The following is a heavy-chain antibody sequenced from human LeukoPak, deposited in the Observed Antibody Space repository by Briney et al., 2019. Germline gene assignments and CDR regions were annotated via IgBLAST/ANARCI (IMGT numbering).Heavy chain of an antibody. Sequence: SETLPLTCTVSGGSISSGGYYWSWIRQDPGKGLEWIGYIYDSGNTYYNPSLKSRVTISGDTSKNQFSLKLSSVTAADTAVYYCARAKDYYDSQGGFDYWGQGTLVSVSA. CDR1: GGSISSGGYY. D-gene: IGHD3-22*01. V-gene: IGHV4-31*03. CDR3: ARAKDYYDSQGGFDY. CDR2: IYDSGNT. J-gene: IGHJ4*02.